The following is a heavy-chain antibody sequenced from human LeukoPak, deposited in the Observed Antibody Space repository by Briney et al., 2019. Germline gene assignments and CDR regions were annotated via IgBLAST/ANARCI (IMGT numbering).Heavy chain of an antibody. J-gene: IGHJ6*02. CDR3: ARGSLSRWYYYGMDV. V-gene: IGHV1-69*01. CDR1: GGTFSSYA. D-gene: IGHD5-24*01. Sequence: VASVKVSCKASGGTFSSYAISWARQAPGQGLEWMGGIIPIFGTANYAQKFQGRVTITADESTSTAYMELSSLRSEDTAVYYCARGSLSRWYYYGMDVWGQGTTVTVSS. CDR2: IIPIFGTA.